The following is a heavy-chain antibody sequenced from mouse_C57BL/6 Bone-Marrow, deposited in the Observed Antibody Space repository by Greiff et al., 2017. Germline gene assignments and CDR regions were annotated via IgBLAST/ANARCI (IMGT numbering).Heavy chain of an antibody. CDR2: IDPENGDT. CDR1: GFNIKDDY. J-gene: IGHJ3*01. CDR3: TQERRTWFAY. Sequence: EVQLQQSGAELVRPGASVKLSCTASGFNIKDDYMHWVKQRPEQGLEWIGWIDPENGDTEYASKFQGKATITADTSSNTAYLQLSSLTSEDTAVYYCTQERRTWFAYWGQGTLVTVSA. V-gene: IGHV14-4*01.